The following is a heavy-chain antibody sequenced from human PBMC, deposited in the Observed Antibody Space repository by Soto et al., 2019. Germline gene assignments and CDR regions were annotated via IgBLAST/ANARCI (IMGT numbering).Heavy chain of an antibody. CDR1: GFAFDDHG. J-gene: IGHJ3*02. V-gene: IGHV3-9*01. CDR2: ISWNSGTI. D-gene: IGHD1-1*01. Sequence: GGSLRLSCAASGFAFDDHGMHWVRQAQGEGLEWVSFISWNSGTIAYADSVKGRFTISRDNAKNSLYLQMDSLRAEDTAFYYCARTQWPQKVSVGAFDIWGQGTMVTVSS. CDR3: ARTQWPQKVSVGAFDI.